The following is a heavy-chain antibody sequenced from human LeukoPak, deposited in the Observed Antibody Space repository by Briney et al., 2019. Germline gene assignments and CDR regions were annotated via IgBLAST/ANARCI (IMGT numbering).Heavy chain of an antibody. CDR1: GGSFSGYY. Sequence: SETLSLTCAVYGGSFSGYYWSWIRQPPGKGLEWIGEINHSGSTNYNPSLKSRVTISVDTSKNQFSLKLSSVTAADTAVCYCARGALGYFDWLTPKSRFDYWGQGTLVTVSS. D-gene: IGHD3-9*01. CDR3: ARGALGYFDWLTPKSRFDY. J-gene: IGHJ4*02. CDR2: INHSGST. V-gene: IGHV4-34*01.